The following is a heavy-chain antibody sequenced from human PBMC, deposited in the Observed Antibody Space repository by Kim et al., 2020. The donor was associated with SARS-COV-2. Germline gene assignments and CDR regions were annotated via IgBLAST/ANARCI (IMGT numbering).Heavy chain of an antibody. Sequence: GESLKISCKGSGYSFTSYWIGWVRQMPGKGLEWMGIIYPGDSDTRYSSSFQGQVTISADKSISTAYLQWSSLKASDTAMYYCAKVGYITIFGVELSYYFDNWGQVTLVIVSS. CDR1: GYSFTSYW. D-gene: IGHD3-3*01. V-gene: IGHV5-51*01. CDR3: AKVGYITIFGVELSYYFDN. J-gene: IGHJ4*01. CDR2: IYPGDSDT.